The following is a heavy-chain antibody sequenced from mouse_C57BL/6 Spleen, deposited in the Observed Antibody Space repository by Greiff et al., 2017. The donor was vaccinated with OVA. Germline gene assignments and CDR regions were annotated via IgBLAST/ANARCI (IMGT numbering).Heavy chain of an antibody. J-gene: IGHJ3*01. Sequence: QLQESGPVLVKPGASVKMSCKASGYTFTDYYMNWVKQSHGKSLEWIGVINPYNGGTSYNQKFKGKATLTVDKSSSTAYMELNSLTSEDSAVYYCARGEDWDGFAYWGQGTLVTVSA. V-gene: IGHV1-19*01. D-gene: IGHD4-1*01. CDR2: INPYNGGT. CDR1: GYTFTDYY. CDR3: ARGEDWDGFAY.